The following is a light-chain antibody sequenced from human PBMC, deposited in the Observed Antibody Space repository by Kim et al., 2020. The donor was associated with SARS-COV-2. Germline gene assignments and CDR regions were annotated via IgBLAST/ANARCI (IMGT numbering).Light chain of an antibody. CDR2: DVS. V-gene: IGLV2-14*01. CDR3: SSYTSSSTLV. J-gene: IGLJ2*01. Sequence: QSALTQPASVSGSPGQSITVSCTGTNSDIGGYNYVSWYQQHPGKAPKLMIYDVSERPSGVSNRFSGSKSGNTASLTISGLQAEDEAYYYCSSYTSSSTLVFGGGTKLTVL. CDR1: NSDIGGYNY.